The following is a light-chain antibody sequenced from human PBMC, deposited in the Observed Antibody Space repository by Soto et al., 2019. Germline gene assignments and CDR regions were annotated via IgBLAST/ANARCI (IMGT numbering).Light chain of an antibody. J-gene: IGKJ3*01. Sequence: DIVMTQSPDSLAVSLGERATINCKSGHSVLYSSNNKNYLAWYQQRPGQPPKLLIYWASTRESGVPDRFSGSGSGTDFTLTISSLQAEDVAVYYCQQYYTTPFTFGPGTKVDIK. CDR2: WAS. CDR1: HSVLYSSNNKNY. CDR3: QQYYTTPFT. V-gene: IGKV4-1*01.